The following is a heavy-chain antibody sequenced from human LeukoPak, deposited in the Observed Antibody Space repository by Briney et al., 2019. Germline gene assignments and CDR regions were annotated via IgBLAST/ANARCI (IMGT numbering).Heavy chain of an antibody. CDR1: GFTFSNAW. CDR3: TTEATRVYKLRMGDGFDS. J-gene: IGHJ4*02. V-gene: IGHV3-15*01. D-gene: IGHD2-2*01. CDR2: VKSETEGVTT. Sequence: GGALRLSCAASGFTFSNAWLCRVRHAPGKGPEWVGRVKSETEGVTTDYAAPVKSRFTISRDDSKNTLYLQMNSLKTEDTAVYYCTTEATRVYKLRMGDGFDSCGQGTPVSVSS.